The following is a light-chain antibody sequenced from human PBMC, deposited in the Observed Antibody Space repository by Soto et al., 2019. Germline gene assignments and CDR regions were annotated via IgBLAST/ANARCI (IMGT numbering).Light chain of an antibody. V-gene: IGLV2-8*01. Sequence: QSALTQPPSASGSPGQSVTTSCTGTSSDVGGYNYVSWYQQRPGKAPKLMIYEVTKRPSGVPDRFSGSKSGNTASLTVSGLQAEDEADYYCSSYAGSNNRYVFGTGTKVTVL. CDR2: EVT. CDR1: SSDVGGYNY. J-gene: IGLJ1*01. CDR3: SSYAGSNNRYV.